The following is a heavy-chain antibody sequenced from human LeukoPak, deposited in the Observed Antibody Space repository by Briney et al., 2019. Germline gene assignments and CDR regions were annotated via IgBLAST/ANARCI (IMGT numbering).Heavy chain of an antibody. V-gene: IGHV1-2*02. CDR1: GFTFTVYN. CDR3: ARGLSGPYYYYYMDV. CDR2: INPNNGGT. D-gene: IGHD2-15*01. Sequence: ASVKVSCKASGFTFTVYNIHWVRQAPGQGLEWMGWINPNNGGTNYAQKFQGRVTMTRDTSISTAYMELSRLRSDDTAVYYCARGLSGPYYYYYMDVWGKGTMVTVSS. J-gene: IGHJ6*03.